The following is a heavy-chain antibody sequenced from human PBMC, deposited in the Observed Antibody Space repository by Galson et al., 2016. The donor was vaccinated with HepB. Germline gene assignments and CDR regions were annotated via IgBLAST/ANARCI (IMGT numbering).Heavy chain of an antibody. CDR2: ISRSGDST. CDR1: GFTFSNYG. CDR3: VQGSTAPAV. V-gene: IGHV3-23*01. J-gene: IGHJ6*04. D-gene: IGHD1-26*01. Sequence: SLRLSCAASGFTFSNYGMTWVRQAPGKGLEVVSSISRSGDSTDYEDSVKGRFTISRDNSKNTLSLQMNSLTADDTARYYCVQGSTAPAVWGKGTTVTVSS.